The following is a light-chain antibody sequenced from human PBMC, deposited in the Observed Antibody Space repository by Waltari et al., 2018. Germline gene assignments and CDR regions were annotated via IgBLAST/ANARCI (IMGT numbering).Light chain of an antibody. Sequence: DIILTQSPETLAVSLGERATINCKSSRSISYTKNYLSWYQQKQGQAPRLLISWASTRDFGVPDRVSGSGSGADFTLTIDGLQAEDVAVYYCQQYYSNPTFGQGTKVQIK. CDR2: WAS. J-gene: IGKJ1*01. CDR1: RSISYTKNY. V-gene: IGKV4-1*01. CDR3: QQYYSNPT.